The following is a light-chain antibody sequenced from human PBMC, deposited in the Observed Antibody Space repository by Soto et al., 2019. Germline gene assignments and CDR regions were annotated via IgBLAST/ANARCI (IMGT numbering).Light chain of an antibody. Sequence: QSALTQPPSASGSPGQSVTISCTGTSSDVGGYNYVSWYQHHPGKAPKLMIYVVSKRPSGVPDRFSGSKSGNTASLTVSGLQAEDEADYYCSSYAGSNNVVFGGGTKLTVL. J-gene: IGLJ2*01. CDR2: VVS. CDR3: SSYAGSNNVV. V-gene: IGLV2-8*01. CDR1: SSDVGGYNY.